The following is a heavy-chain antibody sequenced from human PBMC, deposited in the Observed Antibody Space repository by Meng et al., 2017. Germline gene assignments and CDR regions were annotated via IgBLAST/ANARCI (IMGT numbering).Heavy chain of an antibody. J-gene: IGHJ4*02. CDR3: ARISPYSSGWYFDY. CDR1: GFSLSTSGMR. D-gene: IGHD6-19*01. V-gene: IGHV2-70*04. Sequence: SGPTLVKPTQTFTLTCTFSGFSLSTSGMRVSWIRQPPGKALEWLARIDWDDDKFYSTSLKTRLTISKDTSKNQVVLTMTNMDPVDTATYYCARISPYSSGWYFDYWGQGTLVTVSS. CDR2: IDWDDDK.